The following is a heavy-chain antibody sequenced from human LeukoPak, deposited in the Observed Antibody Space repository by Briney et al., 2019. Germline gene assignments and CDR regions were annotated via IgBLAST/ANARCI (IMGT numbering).Heavy chain of an antibody. V-gene: IGHV3-23*01. CDR1: GFTFSSHA. Sequence: GGSLRLSCAASGFTFSSHAMSWVRQAPGKGLEWVSVISGSGGSTYYADSVKGRFTISRDNSKNTLYLQMNSLRAEDTAVYYCAKVLGVVPTRYYFDYWGQGTLVTVSS. CDR2: ISGSGGST. J-gene: IGHJ4*02. CDR3: AKVLGVVPTRYYFDY. D-gene: IGHD2-2*01.